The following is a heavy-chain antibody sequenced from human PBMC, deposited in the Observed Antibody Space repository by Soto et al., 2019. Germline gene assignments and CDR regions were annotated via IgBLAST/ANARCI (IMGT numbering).Heavy chain of an antibody. CDR1: GFTFTTCW. CDR2: INKDGSEK. CDR3: ATQPCEVNYYGVFDY. J-gene: IGHJ4*02. Sequence: EVQLVESGGGLVQPGGSLRLSCEASGFTFTTCWMTWVRQAPGKGLEWVANINKDGSEKFYVDSVKGRVTISRDNAKNSLFLQMNSLGGEDTAVYYCATQPCEVNYYGVFDYWGQGALVTVSS. V-gene: IGHV3-7*03. D-gene: IGHD3-22*01.